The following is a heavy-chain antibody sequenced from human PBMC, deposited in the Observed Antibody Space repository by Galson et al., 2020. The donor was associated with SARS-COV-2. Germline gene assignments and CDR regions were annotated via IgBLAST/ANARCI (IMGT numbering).Heavy chain of an antibody. Sequence: GGSLRLSCAASGFTFRSYGMHWVRQAPGKGLEWVAVIWYDGSKQYYADSVEGRFTISRDNSKNTLYLQVDNLGAEDTAFYYCAREAEVTAAGNSLDYWGRGTLVTVSS. CDR1: GFTFRSYG. J-gene: IGHJ4*02. CDR2: IWYDGSKQ. D-gene: IGHD6-13*01. CDR3: AREAEVTAAGNSLDY. V-gene: IGHV3-33*01.